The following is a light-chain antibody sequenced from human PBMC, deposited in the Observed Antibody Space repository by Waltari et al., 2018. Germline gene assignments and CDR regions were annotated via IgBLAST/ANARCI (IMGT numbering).Light chain of an antibody. Sequence: QSVLTQSPSASGTPGQSVTISCSGSSSNIRANTVHWYRHLPGTAPQLLIFDDNKRPSGFPDRFSGSKSGTSASLAITGLQSEDEADYYCESWDDSLNGVVFGGGTKLTVL. CDR2: DDN. CDR3: ESWDDSLNGVV. V-gene: IGLV1-44*01. CDR1: SSNIRANT. J-gene: IGLJ2*01.